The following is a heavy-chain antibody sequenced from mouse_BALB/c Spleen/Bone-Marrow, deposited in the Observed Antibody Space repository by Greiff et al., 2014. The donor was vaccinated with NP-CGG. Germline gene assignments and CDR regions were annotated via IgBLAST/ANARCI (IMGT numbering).Heavy chain of an antibody. J-gene: IGHJ4*01. Sequence: EVQLPQSGPELVKPGASVKISCKASGYSFTGYYMHWVKQSHVKSLEWIGRINPYNGATSYNQNFKDKASLTVDKSSSAAYMELHSLTSEDSAVYYCARGDGNYPYYAMDYWGQGTSVTVSS. D-gene: IGHD2-1*01. CDR1: GYSFTGYY. CDR2: INPYNGAT. V-gene: IGHV1-31*01. CDR3: ARGDGNYPYYAMDY.